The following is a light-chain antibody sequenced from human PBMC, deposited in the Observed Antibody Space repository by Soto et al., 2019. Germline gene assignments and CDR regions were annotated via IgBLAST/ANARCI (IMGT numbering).Light chain of an antibody. CDR1: SSDVGGYNY. Sequence: QSALTQPASVSGSPGQSITISCTGTSSDVGGYNYVSWYQQHPGKAPKLMIYDVSNRPSGVSNRFSGSKSGNTASLTISGLQAEDEADYYCSSYTTSSPHVVFGRGTKLTVL. V-gene: IGLV2-14*01. CDR3: SSYTTSSPHVV. J-gene: IGLJ2*01. CDR2: DVS.